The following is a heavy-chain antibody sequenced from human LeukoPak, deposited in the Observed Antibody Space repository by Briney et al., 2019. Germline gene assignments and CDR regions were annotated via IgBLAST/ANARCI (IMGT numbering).Heavy chain of an antibody. CDR3: ARDGFVGPVTDYLDY. CDR2: LGYDGRAT. J-gene: IGHJ4*01. Sequence: GESLRLSCAASGFTFNNYAMHWVRQAPGKGLEWVSRLGYDGRATNYADSVKGRFTIARDNAKNILYLQMNSLRADDTALYYCARDGFVGPVTDYLDYWGQGTLVTVSS. CDR1: GFTFNNYA. D-gene: IGHD1-20*01. V-gene: IGHV3-74*01.